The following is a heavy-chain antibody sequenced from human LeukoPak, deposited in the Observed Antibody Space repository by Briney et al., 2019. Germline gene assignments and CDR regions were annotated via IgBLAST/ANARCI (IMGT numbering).Heavy chain of an antibody. CDR3: ARSGDADLPDDRTAWFDP. V-gene: IGHV4-34*01. Sequence: SETLSLTCAVYGGSFSGYYWSWIRQPPGKGLEWIGEINHSGSTNYNPSLKSRVTISVDTSKNQFSLKLSSVTAADTAVYYCARSGDADLPDDRTAWFDPWGQGTLVTVSS. CDR1: GGSFSGYY. D-gene: IGHD3-9*01. CDR2: INHSGST. J-gene: IGHJ5*02.